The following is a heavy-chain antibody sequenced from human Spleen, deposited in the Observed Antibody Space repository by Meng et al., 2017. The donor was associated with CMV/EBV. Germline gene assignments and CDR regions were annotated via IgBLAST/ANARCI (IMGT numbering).Heavy chain of an antibody. CDR3: ARDLVGYDAFDI. D-gene: IGHD3-22*01. CDR1: GYTFITYY. Sequence: ASVKVSCKASGYTFITYYIHWVRQAPGQGLEWMGRINPDGGTTTYSQKFQGGVTLTSDTSTNTVYMELSRLRYADTAVYYCARDLVGYDAFDIWGQGTMVTVSS. J-gene: IGHJ3*02. V-gene: IGHV1-46*01. CDR2: INPDGGTT.